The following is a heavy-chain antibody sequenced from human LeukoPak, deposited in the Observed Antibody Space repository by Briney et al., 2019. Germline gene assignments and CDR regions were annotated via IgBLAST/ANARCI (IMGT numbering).Heavy chain of an antibody. D-gene: IGHD6-19*01. Sequence: PGGSLRLSCAASGFTLSDAWMTWVRQAPGKGLEWVGRIKSKGDGWTTNYAAPVKGRFTISRDDSKNTLYLQMNSLKTEDTAVYYCTTARGSGPGYFHHWGQGTLVTVSS. V-gene: IGHV3-15*01. CDR3: TTARGSGPGYFHH. J-gene: IGHJ1*01. CDR1: GFTLSDAW. CDR2: IKSKGDGWTT.